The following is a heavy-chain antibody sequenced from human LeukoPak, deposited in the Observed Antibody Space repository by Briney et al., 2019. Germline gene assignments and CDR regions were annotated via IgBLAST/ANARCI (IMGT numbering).Heavy chain of an antibody. D-gene: IGHD5-18*01. J-gene: IGHJ4*02. Sequence: WVRQAPGKGLEWIGSIYYSGSAYYNPSLKSRVTMSVDTSKNQFSLRLSSVTAADTAVYSCARHPERYSYFDYWGQGTLVTVSS. CDR3: ARHPERYSYFDY. V-gene: IGHV4-39*01. CDR2: IYYSGSA.